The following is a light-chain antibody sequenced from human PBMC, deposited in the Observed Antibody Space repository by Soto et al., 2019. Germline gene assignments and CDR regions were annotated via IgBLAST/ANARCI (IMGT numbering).Light chain of an antibody. CDR1: QNVGRNY. CDR2: GAS. V-gene: IGKV3-20*01. J-gene: IGKJ4*01. Sequence: ETVLTQSPGTLSLSPGERATLSCRASQNVGRNYVVWYQQKPGQAPRVLIYGASSRATGIPARFSGSGSGTDFTLTISRLEPEDFAVYYCQQYASSPLTFGGGTKVEFK. CDR3: QQYASSPLT.